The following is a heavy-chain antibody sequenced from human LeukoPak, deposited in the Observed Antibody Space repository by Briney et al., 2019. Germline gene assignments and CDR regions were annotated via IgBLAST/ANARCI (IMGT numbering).Heavy chain of an antibody. J-gene: IGHJ3*02. V-gene: IGHV4-39*07. CDR2: IYYSGST. CDR3: ARPLSHSTIRWPREPYAFDI. CDR1: GGSISSSSYY. Sequence: SETLSLTRTVSGGSISSSSYYWGWLRQPPGKGLEWIGSIYYSGSTYYNPSLKSRVTISVDTSKNQFSLKLSSVTAADTAVYYCARPLSHSTIRWPREPYAFDIWGQGTMVTVSS. D-gene: IGHD4-23*01.